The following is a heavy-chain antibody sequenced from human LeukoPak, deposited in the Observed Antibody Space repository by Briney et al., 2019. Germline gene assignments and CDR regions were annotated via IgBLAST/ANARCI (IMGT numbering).Heavy chain of an antibody. D-gene: IGHD3-10*01. V-gene: IGHV3-48*01. J-gene: IGHJ4*02. CDR2: ISSSSSTI. Sequence: GGSLRLSCAASGFTFSSYSMNWVRQAPGKGLEWVSYISSSSSTIYYADSVKGRFTISRDNAKNSLYLQMNSLRAEDTAVYYCARDLVAEGDYYGSGSYCDYWGQGTLVTVSS. CDR3: ARDLVAEGDYYGSGSYCDY. CDR1: GFTFSSYS.